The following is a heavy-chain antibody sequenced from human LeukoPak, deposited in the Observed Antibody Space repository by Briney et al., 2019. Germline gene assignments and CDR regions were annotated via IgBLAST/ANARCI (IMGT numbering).Heavy chain of an antibody. V-gene: IGHV3-23*01. Sequence: TGASLRLSCAASGFTFNNYAMSWVRQAPGKGLEWASLIRGSTYYADSVKGRFTISRDNSQNTLYLQMNSLRAEDTALYYCAKDLGGSTDYWGQGTLVTVSS. CDR1: GFTFNNYA. CDR3: AKDLGGSTDY. D-gene: IGHD5-12*01. J-gene: IGHJ4*02. CDR2: IRGST.